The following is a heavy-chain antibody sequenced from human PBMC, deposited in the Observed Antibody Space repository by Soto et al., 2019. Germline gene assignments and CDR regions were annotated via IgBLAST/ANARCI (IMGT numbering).Heavy chain of an antibody. D-gene: IGHD2-2*01. CDR2: VSYNSRKE. CDR1: GFTFNNYG. CDR3: AKDSLRGEVQGALKFDN. Sequence: GGSLRLSCVASGFTFNNYGMHWVRQAPGKGLEWVALVSYNSRKEYYADSVKGRFSISRDNSKNTLYLQLNTLRDEDTAVYCFAKDSLRGEVQGALKFDNWGRGTLVTVSS. J-gene: IGHJ4*02. V-gene: IGHV3-30*18.